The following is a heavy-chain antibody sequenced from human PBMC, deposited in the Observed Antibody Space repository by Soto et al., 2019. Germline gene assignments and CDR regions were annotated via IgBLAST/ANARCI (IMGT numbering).Heavy chain of an antibody. Sequence: HPGGSLRLSCIASEFIFSNYEVVWVRQAPGKGLEWVSYISATGNTRYYGDSVKGRFSISRDNANKSVFLQMNSLRAEDSGVYYCARRRSHYYYYGIDLWGRGTTVTVSS. CDR1: EFIFSNYE. CDR2: ISATGNTR. V-gene: IGHV3-48*03. J-gene: IGHJ6*02. D-gene: IGHD3-3*01. CDR3: ARRRSHYYYYGIDL.